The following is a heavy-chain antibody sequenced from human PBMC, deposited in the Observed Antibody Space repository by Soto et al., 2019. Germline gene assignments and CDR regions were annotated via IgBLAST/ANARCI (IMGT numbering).Heavy chain of an antibody. CDR2: IDSDGSTT. D-gene: IGHD4-4*01. V-gene: IGHV3-74*01. Sequence: VQLVESGGGLVQPGGSLRLSCAASGFTFSVYWMHWVRQAPGKGLVWVSLIDSDGSTTSYADSVKGRFTISRDNAKSTLYLQMNSLRAEDTAVYYCARPGYSNYGPGVDVWGQGTTVNVSS. J-gene: IGHJ6*02. CDR1: GFTFSVYW. CDR3: ARPGYSNYGPGVDV.